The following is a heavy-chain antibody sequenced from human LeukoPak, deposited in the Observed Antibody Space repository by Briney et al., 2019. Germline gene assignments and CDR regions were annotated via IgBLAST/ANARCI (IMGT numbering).Heavy chain of an antibody. CDR1: GYTFTGYY. CDR2: IHPNSGGA. V-gene: IGHV1-2*02. D-gene: IGHD3-16*01. CDR3: AREGDGDFLDY. J-gene: IGHJ4*02. Sequence: ASVTVSCTASGYTFTGYYMHWVRQAPGQGLEWMGWIHPNSGGANHAQKFQGRVTMTRDTSISTAYMELSRLRSDDTAVYYCAREGDGDFLDYWGQGTLVTVSS.